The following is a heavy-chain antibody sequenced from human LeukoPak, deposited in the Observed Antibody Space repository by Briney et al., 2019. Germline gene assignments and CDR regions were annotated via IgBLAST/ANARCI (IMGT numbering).Heavy chain of an antibody. D-gene: IGHD4-11*01. CDR2: IIPMFGTT. CDR3: ASVTVTTWAPDGHMDV. V-gene: IGHV1-69*05. Sequence: GSSVKVSCKASGGTFSNYAISWVRQAPGQGLEWMGRIIPMFGTTNYAQNFQGRVTITTSESTSTAYMEVSSLRIEDTAVYYCASVTVTTWAPDGHMDVWGKGTTVTVSS. CDR1: GGTFSNYA. J-gene: IGHJ6*03.